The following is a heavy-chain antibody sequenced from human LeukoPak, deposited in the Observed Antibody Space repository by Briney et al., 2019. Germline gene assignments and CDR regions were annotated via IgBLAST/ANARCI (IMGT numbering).Heavy chain of an antibody. Sequence: SETPSLTCAVYGGSFSGYYWSWIRQPPGKGLEWIGEVNHSGSTNYNPSLKSRVTISVDTSKNQFSLKLSSVTAADTAVYYCARGGVADRMGSWGQGNLVTVSS. J-gene: IGHJ4*02. V-gene: IGHV4-34*01. CDR2: VNHSGST. CDR1: GGSFSGYY. CDR3: ARGGVADRMGS. D-gene: IGHD2-15*01.